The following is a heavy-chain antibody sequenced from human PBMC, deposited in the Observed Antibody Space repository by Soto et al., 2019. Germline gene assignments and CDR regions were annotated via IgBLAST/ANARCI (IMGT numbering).Heavy chain of an antibody. CDR1: GDSVSSNSAA. J-gene: IGHJ4*02. Sequence: PSQTLSLTCAISGDSVSSNSAAWNWIRQSPSRGLEWLGRTYYRSKWYNDYAVSVKSRITINPDTSKNQFSLQLNSVTPEDTAVYYCARDRVGGYSGYDQLYYFDYWGQGTLVTVSS. CDR2: TYYRSKWYN. V-gene: IGHV6-1*01. CDR3: ARDRVGGYSGYDQLYYFDY. D-gene: IGHD5-12*01.